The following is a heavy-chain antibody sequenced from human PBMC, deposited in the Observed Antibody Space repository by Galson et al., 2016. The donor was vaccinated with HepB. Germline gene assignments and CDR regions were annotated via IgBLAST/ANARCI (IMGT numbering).Heavy chain of an antibody. CDR1: GFIFSNFG. V-gene: IGHV3-33*01. Sequence: SLRLSCAASGFIFSNFGFHWVRQAPGKGLEWVAVMLSDADNKYYAKSVKGRFTISRDNSKNMLYLQMNSLRAEDTAVYYCARDLFLGGPVRVPWGQGTLVIVSS. CDR3: ARDLFLGGPVRVP. CDR2: MLSDADNK. D-gene: IGHD3-16*01. J-gene: IGHJ5*02.